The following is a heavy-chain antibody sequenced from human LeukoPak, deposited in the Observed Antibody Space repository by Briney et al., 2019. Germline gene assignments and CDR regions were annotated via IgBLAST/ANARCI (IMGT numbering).Heavy chain of an antibody. CDR3: ARVHGGYGSCYYYYYMDV. J-gene: IGHJ6*03. D-gene: IGHD5-12*01. CDR1: GGSISSYY. V-gene: IGHV4-4*07. Sequence: SETLSLTCTVSGGSISSYYRSWIRQPAGKGLEWIGRIYTSGRTNYNPSLKSRVTMSVDTSKNQFSLKLSSVTAADTAVYYCARVHGGYGSCYYYYYMDVWGKGTTVTVSS. CDR2: IYTSGRT.